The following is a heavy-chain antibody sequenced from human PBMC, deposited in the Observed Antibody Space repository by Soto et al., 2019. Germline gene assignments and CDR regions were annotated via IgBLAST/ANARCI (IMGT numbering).Heavy chain of an antibody. V-gene: IGHV3-23*01. CDR2: ISGSGGST. D-gene: IGHD6-19*01. CDR3: AKEVHDSSGWYKWNWFDP. J-gene: IGHJ5*02. CDR1: GFTFSSYA. Sequence: RLSCAASGFTFSSYAMSWVRQAPGKGLEWVSAISGSGGSTYYADSVKGRFTISRDNSKNTLYLQMNSLRAEDTAVYYCAKEVHDSSGWYKWNWFDPWGQGTLVPVSS.